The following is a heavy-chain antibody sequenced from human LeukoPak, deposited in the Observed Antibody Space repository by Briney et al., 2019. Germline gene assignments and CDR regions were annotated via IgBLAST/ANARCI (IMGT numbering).Heavy chain of an antibody. Sequence: GGSLRLSCAASGFTFSSYSMNWVRQAPGMGLEWVAFMRLDETTKYYADSVKGRFTISRDNSKNTLYLQMNSLRAEDTAVYYCAKDWSDEGGDYWGQGTLVTVSS. J-gene: IGHJ4*02. CDR1: GFTFSSYS. CDR3: AKDWSDEGGDY. CDR2: MRLDETTK. V-gene: IGHV3-30*02.